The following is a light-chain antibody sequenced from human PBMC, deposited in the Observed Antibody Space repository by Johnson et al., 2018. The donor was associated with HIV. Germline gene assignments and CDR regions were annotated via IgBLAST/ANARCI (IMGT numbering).Light chain of an antibody. CDR1: SSNIGNNY. V-gene: IGLV1-51*01. Sequence: QSVLTQPPSVSAAPGQTVTISCSGSSSNIGNNYVSWYQQLPGTAPKLLIYDNNKRPSGIPARFSGSKSATSATLDITGLQTGDEADYYCGTWDGSLSVYVFGAGTEVTVL. CDR2: DNN. CDR3: GTWDGSLSVYV. J-gene: IGLJ1*01.